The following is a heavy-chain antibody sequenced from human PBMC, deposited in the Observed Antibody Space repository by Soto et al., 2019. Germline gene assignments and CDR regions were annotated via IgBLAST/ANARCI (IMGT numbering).Heavy chain of an antibody. V-gene: IGHV1-3*01. CDR3: ARDGCTIFGVVQPHCYYGMDV. CDR2: INAGNGNT. D-gene: IGHD3-3*01. CDR1: GYTFTSYA. J-gene: IGHJ6*02. Sequence: GASVKVSCKASGYTFTSYAMHWVRQAPGQRLEWMGWINAGNGNTKYSQKFQGRVTMTRDTSTSTVYMELSSLRSEDTAVYYCARDGCTIFGVVQPHCYYGMDVWGQGTTVTVSS.